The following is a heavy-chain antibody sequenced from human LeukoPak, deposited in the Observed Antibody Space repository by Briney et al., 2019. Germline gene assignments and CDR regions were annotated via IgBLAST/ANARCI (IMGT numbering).Heavy chain of an antibody. CDR1: GFTFSSYG. CDR2: ISYDGSNK. J-gene: IGHJ3*02. V-gene: IGHV3-30*18. CDR3: AKDSGIAVAGTLRAFDI. Sequence: GRSLRLSCAASGFTFSSYGMHWVRQAPGKGLEWVAVISYDGSNKYSADSVKGRFTISRDNSKNTLYLQMNSLRAEDTAVYYCAKDSGIAVAGTLRAFDIWGQGTMVTVSS. D-gene: IGHD6-19*01.